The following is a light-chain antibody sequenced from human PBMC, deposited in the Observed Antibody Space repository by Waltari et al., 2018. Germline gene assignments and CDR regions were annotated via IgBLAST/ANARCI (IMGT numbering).Light chain of an antibody. CDR3: QQANSFPWT. J-gene: IGKJ1*01. Sequence: IQMTQSPSSVSASVGDRVTITCRASQGISSWLAWYQQKPGKAPRLLIYSASALQSGVPSRFSGSGSDLHFTLTINNLQPEDFATYYCQQANSFPWTFGQGTKVEIK. CDR2: SAS. CDR1: QGISSW. V-gene: IGKV1-12*01.